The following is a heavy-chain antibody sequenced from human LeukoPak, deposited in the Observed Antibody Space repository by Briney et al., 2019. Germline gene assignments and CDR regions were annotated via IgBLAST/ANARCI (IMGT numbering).Heavy chain of an antibody. CDR3: ARGPWDYDFWSGWGYFDY. Sequence: GGSLRLSCAASGFTFSDYYMSWIRQAPGKGLEWVSYISSSGSTIYYADSVKGRFTISRDNAKNSLYLQMNSLRAEDTAVYYCARGPWDYDFWSGWGYFDYWGQGTLVTVSS. V-gene: IGHV3-11*04. J-gene: IGHJ4*02. CDR2: ISSSGSTI. D-gene: IGHD3-3*01. CDR1: GFTFSDYY.